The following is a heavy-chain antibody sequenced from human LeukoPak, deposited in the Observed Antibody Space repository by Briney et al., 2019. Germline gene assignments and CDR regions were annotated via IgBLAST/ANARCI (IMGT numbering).Heavy chain of an antibody. CDR1: GFTFSSYW. Sequence: GGPLRLSCAASGFTFSSYWMHWVRQAPGKGLVWVSRINSDGSSTSYADSVKGRFTISRDNAKNTLYLQMNSLRAEDTAVYYCARETTVTRISWFDPWGQGTLVTVSS. CDR2: INSDGSST. V-gene: IGHV3-74*01. D-gene: IGHD4-17*01. J-gene: IGHJ5*02. CDR3: ARETTVTRISWFDP.